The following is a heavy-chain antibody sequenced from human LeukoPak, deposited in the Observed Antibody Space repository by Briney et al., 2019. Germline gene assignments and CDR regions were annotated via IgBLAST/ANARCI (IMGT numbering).Heavy chain of an antibody. CDR3: ATPARTVVAADDY. V-gene: IGHV3-30*02. CDR2: IRYDGNNK. D-gene: IGHD2-15*01. J-gene: IGHJ4*02. Sequence: GGSLRLSCAASGFILSRSGMHCVRQAPGKGLEWVAFIRYDGNNKYYACSVKVRFTISRDNAKNSLYLQMNSLRAEDTAVYYCATPARTVVAADDYWGQGTLVTVSS. CDR1: GFILSRSG.